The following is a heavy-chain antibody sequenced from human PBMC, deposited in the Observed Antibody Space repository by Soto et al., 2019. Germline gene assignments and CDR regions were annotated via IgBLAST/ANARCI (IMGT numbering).Heavy chain of an antibody. CDR1: GFTFSSYG. CDR3: ARDRYGAPSKVGYYFDY. CDR2: IWYDGSNK. D-gene: IGHD4-17*01. J-gene: IGHJ4*02. V-gene: IGHV3-33*01. Sequence: GGSLRLSCAASGFTFSSYGMHWVRQAPGKGLEWVAVIWYDGSNKYYADSVKGRFTISRDNSKNTLYLQMNSLRAEDTAVYYCARDRYGAPSKVGYYFDYWGQGTLVTVSS.